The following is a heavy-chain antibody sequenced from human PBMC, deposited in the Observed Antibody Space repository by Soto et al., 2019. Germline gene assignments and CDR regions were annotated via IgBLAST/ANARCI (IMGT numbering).Heavy chain of an antibody. D-gene: IGHD1-26*01. Sequence: GVLRLSCAASGFAFSSYTMSWVRQTPGKGLEWVSSISASGGSTYYGDSLKGRFTISRDNSKNTLNLHIKSLGVEDSAVYYCAKDRGGFARGWEYYDFWGQGTQVPVYS. CDR2: ISASGGST. CDR3: AKDRGGFARGWEYYDF. CDR1: GFAFSSYT. J-gene: IGHJ4*02. V-gene: IGHV3-23*01.